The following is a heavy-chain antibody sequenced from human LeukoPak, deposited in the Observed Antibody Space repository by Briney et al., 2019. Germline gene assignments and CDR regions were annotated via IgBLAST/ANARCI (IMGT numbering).Heavy chain of an antibody. CDR3: ARGGTVAAYYYYYGMDV. CDR1: GYTFTGYY. V-gene: IGHV1-2*02. Sequence: ASVKLSCKASGYTFTGYYMHWVRQAPGQGLEWMGWINPNSGGTNYAQKFQGRVTMTRDTSISTAYMELSRLRSDDTAVYYCARGGTVAAYYYYYGMDVWGQGTTVTVSS. J-gene: IGHJ6*02. D-gene: IGHD6-19*01. CDR2: INPNSGGT.